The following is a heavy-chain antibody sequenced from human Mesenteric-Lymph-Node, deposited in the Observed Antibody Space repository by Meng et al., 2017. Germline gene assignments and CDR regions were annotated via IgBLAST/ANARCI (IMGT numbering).Heavy chain of an antibody. D-gene: IGHD3-22*01. CDR2: IYYSGTT. V-gene: IGHV4-39*07. Sequence: SETLSLTCSVSGDSISSNNYYWGWIRQPPGKGPEWIGNIYYSGTTYYNPSLKSRVTISVDTSKNQFSLKLTSVTAADTAVYYCARSYDSTVSYPRGFDYWGQGTLVTVSS. CDR3: ARSYDSTVSYPRGFDY. J-gene: IGHJ4*02. CDR1: GDSISSNNYY.